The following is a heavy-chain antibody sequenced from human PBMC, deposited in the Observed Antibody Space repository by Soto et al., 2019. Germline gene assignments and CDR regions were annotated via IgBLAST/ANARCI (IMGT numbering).Heavy chain of an antibody. CDR1: GGSVSSGSYY. D-gene: IGHD3-10*01. Sequence: QVQLQESGPGLVKPSETLSLTCTVSGGSVSSGSYYWSWIRQPPGKGLEWIGYIYYSGSTNYNPSLKSRVTISVDTSKNQFSLKLSSVTAADTAVYYCARDETRSYYYYGMDVWGQGTTVTVSS. CDR3: ARDETRSYYYYGMDV. V-gene: IGHV4-61*01. CDR2: IYYSGST. J-gene: IGHJ6*02.